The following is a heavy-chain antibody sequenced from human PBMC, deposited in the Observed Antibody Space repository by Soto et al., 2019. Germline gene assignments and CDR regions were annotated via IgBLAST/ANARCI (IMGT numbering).Heavy chain of an antibody. Sequence: QVQLQESGPGLVKPSQTLSLTCTVSGGSISSGDYYWSWIRQPPGKGLEWIGYIYYSGSTYYNQSLKSRVTITADTSKNQFSRKLSSVTAADKAVYYCAREWVGWNDVFDYWGQGTLVTVSS. D-gene: IGHD1-1*01. V-gene: IGHV4-30-4*01. J-gene: IGHJ4*02. CDR2: IYYSGST. CDR1: GGSISSGDYY. CDR3: AREWVGWNDVFDY.